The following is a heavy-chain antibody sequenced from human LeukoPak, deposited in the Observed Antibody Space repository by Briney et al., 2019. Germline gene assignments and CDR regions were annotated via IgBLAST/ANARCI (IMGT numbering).Heavy chain of an antibody. Sequence: PGGSLRLSCAASGFTVSSNYMSWVRQAPGKGLEWVSVIYSGGSTYYADSVKGRFTISRDNSKNTLYLQMNSLRAEDTAVYYCARDTTGLVTGSGSYYGDPDSYYYYMDVWGKGTTVTISS. CDR3: ARDTTGLVTGSGSYYGDPDSYYYYMDV. J-gene: IGHJ6*03. V-gene: IGHV3-53*01. CDR1: GFTVSSNY. CDR2: IYSGGST. D-gene: IGHD3-10*01.